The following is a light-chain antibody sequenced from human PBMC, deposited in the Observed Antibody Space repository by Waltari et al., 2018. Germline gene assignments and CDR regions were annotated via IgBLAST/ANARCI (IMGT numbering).Light chain of an antibody. Sequence: DIQMTQSPSSLSASVGDRVTITCRARQTIASYLNWYQQKPGKAPTLLIYAASSLQSGVPSRFSGSGSGTDFTLTISSLQPEDFAVYFCQQSYRTPWTFGQGTRVEIK. CDR1: QTIASY. CDR3: QQSYRTPWT. CDR2: AAS. V-gene: IGKV1-39*01. J-gene: IGKJ1*01.